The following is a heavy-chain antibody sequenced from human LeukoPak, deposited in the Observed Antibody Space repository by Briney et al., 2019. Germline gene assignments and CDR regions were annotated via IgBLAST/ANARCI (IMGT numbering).Heavy chain of an antibody. J-gene: IGHJ1*01. V-gene: IGHV3-23*01. CDR3: AKERYSYGYVDFQH. CDR2: ISGSGGST. Sequence: GGSLRLSCAPSGFTFSSYAMSWVRQAPGEGLEWVSAISGSGGSTYYADSVKSRFTISRDNSKSTLYLQMNSLRAEDTAVYYCAKERYSYGYVDFQHWGQGTLVTVSS. D-gene: IGHD5-18*01. CDR1: GFTFSSYA.